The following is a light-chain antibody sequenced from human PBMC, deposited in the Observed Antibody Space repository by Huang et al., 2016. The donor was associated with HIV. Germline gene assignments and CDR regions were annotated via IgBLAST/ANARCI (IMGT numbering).Light chain of an antibody. CDR2: WAS. J-gene: IGKJ2*01. CDR1: QNILYQSNNKNF. Sequence: DIVMTQSPDTLAVSLGERAAINCKSNQNILYQSNNKNFLAWYQHKPGQPPKLIIYWASAREIGVPDRFSGRGSGTNFTLTINSLLPDDVADYYCQQIYTPPYTFGQGTKLEIK. V-gene: IGKV4-1*01. CDR3: QQIYTPPYT.